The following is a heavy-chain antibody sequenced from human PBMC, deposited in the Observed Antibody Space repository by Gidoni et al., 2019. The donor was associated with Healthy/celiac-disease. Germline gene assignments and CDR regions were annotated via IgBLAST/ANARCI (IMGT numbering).Heavy chain of an antibody. D-gene: IGHD3-22*01. CDR2: ISSSSSYI. V-gene: IGHV3-21*01. J-gene: IGHJ4*02. CDR3: ARHTPARSSYYYDSSGYFPLDY. Sequence: EVQLVESGGGLVKPGGSLRLSCAASGFTFSSYSMNWVRQAPGKGLEWVSSISSSSSYIYYADSVKGRFTISRDNAKNSLYLQMNSLRAEDTAVYYCARHTPARSSYYYDSSGYFPLDYWGQGTLVTVSS. CDR1: GFTFSSYS.